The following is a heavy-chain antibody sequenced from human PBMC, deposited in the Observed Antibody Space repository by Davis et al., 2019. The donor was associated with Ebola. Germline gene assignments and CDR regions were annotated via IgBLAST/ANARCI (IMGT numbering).Heavy chain of an antibody. CDR2: INHSGST. V-gene: IGHV4-34*01. J-gene: IGHJ3*02. D-gene: IGHD5-12*01. Sequence: MPSETLSLTCAVYGGSFSGYYWSWIRQHPGKGLEWIGEINHSGSTNYNPSLKSRVTISVDTSKNQFSLKLSSVTAADTAVYYCARAGYSGYDGFYDAFDIWGQGTMVTVSS. CDR1: GGSFSGYY. CDR3: ARAGYSGYDGFYDAFDI.